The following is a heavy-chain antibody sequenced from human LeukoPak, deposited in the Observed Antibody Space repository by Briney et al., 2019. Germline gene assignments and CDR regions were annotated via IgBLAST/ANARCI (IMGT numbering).Heavy chain of an antibody. D-gene: IGHD4-17*01. Sequence: GGSLRLSWAASGCVVSGYWMHWVRQPPGKGLVYIACINTDGISTSYADSVKGRFTISRDNAKNTLYLQMNSLRAEDTAVYYCARSRTYGDYGRGLDYWGQGTLVTVSS. CDR3: ARSRTYGDYGRGLDY. J-gene: IGHJ4*02. V-gene: IGHV3-74*01. CDR1: GCVVSGYW. CDR2: INTDGIST.